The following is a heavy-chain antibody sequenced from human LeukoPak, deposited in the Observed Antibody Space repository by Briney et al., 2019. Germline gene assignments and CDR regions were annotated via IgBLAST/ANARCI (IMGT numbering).Heavy chain of an antibody. CDR3: AGDSVAGTRDYYYGMDV. J-gene: IGHJ6*02. Sequence: SETLSLTCTVSGGSISSSSYYWGWIRQPPGKGLEWIGSIYYSGSTYYNPSLKSRVTISVDTSKNQFSLKLSSVTAADTAVYYCAGDSVAGTRDYYYGMDVWGQGTTVTVSS. V-gene: IGHV4-39*07. CDR1: GGSISSSSYY. CDR2: IYYSGST. D-gene: IGHD6-19*01.